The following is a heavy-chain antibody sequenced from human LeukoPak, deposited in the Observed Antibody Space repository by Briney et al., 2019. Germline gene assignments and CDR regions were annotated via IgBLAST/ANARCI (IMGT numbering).Heavy chain of an antibody. J-gene: IGHJ4*02. CDR1: GYTFTSYG. D-gene: IGHD3-22*01. Sequence: ASVKVSCKASGYTFTSYGISWVRQAPGQGLEWMGWISAYNGNTNYAQKLQGRVTMTTDTSTSTAYMELRSLRSDDMTVYYCARDENNYYDSSGYYCFDSWGQGTLVTVSS. V-gene: IGHV1-18*03. CDR3: ARDENNYYDSSGYYCFDS. CDR2: ISAYNGNT.